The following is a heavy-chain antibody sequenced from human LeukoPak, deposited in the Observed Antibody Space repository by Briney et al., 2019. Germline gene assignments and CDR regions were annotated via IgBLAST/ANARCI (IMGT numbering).Heavy chain of an antibody. J-gene: IGHJ6*03. CDR1: GFTFENYA. CDR2: ISYNSGSL. D-gene: IGHD3-3*01. CDR3: ARAGSEYDFWSGYYYYMDV. Sequence: GGSLRLSCAASGFTFENYAMHWVRQAPGKGLEWVSGISYNSGSLGYADSVNGRFTISRDNAKNTLYLQMNSLRAEDTAVYYCARAGSEYDFWSGYYYYMDVWGKGTTVTVSS. V-gene: IGHV3-9*01.